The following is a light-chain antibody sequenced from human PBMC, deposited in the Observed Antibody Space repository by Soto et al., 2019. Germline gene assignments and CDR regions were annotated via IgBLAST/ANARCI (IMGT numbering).Light chain of an antibody. CDR3: RTWGTGSHFV. V-gene: IGLV4-69*01. CDR2: LNSDGSH. Sequence: QLVLTQSPSASASLGASVKLTCTLSSGHSSYAIAWHQQQPEKGPRYLMKLNSDGSHSKGDGIPDRFSGSSSGAERYLTIFSLQSEDEADYYCRTWGTGSHFVFGGGTKLTVL. CDR1: SGHSSYA. J-gene: IGLJ2*01.